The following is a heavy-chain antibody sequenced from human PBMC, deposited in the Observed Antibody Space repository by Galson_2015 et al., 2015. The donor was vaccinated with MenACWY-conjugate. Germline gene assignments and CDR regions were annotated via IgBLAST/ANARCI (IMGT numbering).Heavy chain of an antibody. D-gene: IGHD1-26*01. CDR2: IYYSGNT. J-gene: IGHJ3*02. CDR3: ARDTRTLVSGNYAFDI. V-gene: IGHV4-59*01. Sequence: ETLSLTCTVSGDSISSYYWSWIRQPPGKGLEWVGYIYYSGNTNYNPSLKSRVTISVDMSKDQFSLQLTSVTATDTAVYYCARDTRTLVSGNYAFDIWGQGTMVTVSS. CDR1: GDSISSYY.